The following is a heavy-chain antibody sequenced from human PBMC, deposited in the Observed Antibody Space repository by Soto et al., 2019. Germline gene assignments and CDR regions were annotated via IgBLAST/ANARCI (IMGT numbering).Heavy chain of an antibody. J-gene: IGHJ6*02. CDR3: ASDYGSGSTYYGMDV. V-gene: IGHV3-30-3*01. D-gene: IGHD3-10*01. CDR1: GFTFSSYA. Sequence: GGSLRLSCAASGFTFSSYAMHWVRQAPGKGLEWVAVISYDGSNKYYADSVKGRFTISRDNSKNTLYLQMNSLRAEDTAVYYCASDYGSGSTYYGMDVWGQGTKVTVS. CDR2: ISYDGSNK.